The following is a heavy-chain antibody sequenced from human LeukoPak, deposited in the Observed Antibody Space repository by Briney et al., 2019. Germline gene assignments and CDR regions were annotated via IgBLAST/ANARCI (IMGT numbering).Heavy chain of an antibody. Sequence: GASVKVSCKASGYTFTSYYMHWVRQAPGQGLEWMGIINPSGGSTSYAQKFQGRVTMTRDTSTSTVYMELSSLRSEDTAVYYCARGPNLSSDTATDLEYWGQGTLVTVSS. CDR1: GYTFTSYY. V-gene: IGHV1-46*01. J-gene: IGHJ4*02. D-gene: IGHD5-18*01. CDR3: ARGPNLSSDTATDLEY. CDR2: INPSGGST.